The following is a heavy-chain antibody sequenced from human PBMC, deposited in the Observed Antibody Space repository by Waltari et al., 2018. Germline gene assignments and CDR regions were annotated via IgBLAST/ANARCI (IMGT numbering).Heavy chain of an antibody. Sequence: EVQLLESGGGLVQPGGSLRLSCAASGFTFSSYAMSWVRQAPGKGLEWVSVIYSGGSTYYADSVKGRFTISRDNSKNTLYLQMNSLRAEDTAVYYCAKDRIAAAGKGDDAFDIWGQGTMVTVSS. CDR1: GFTFSSYA. J-gene: IGHJ3*02. CDR2: IYSGGST. CDR3: AKDRIAAAGKGDDAFDI. D-gene: IGHD6-13*01. V-gene: IGHV3-23*03.